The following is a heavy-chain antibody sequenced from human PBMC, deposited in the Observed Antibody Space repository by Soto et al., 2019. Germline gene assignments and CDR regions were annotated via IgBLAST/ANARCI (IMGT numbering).Heavy chain of an antibody. J-gene: IGHJ4*02. V-gene: IGHV1-69*01. Sequence: QVQLVQSGAEMKKPGSSVKVSCKASGDTFSAYPIHWVRQAPGQGLEWMGGILPISGRINLAQKFQGRVTIAADESTTTAYMELTSLRSEDTAVYYCARGGGHYYGSGGYTFDFWGQGTLVTVSS. D-gene: IGHD3-10*01. CDR3: ARGGGHYYGSGGYTFDF. CDR2: ILPISGRI. CDR1: GDTFSAYP.